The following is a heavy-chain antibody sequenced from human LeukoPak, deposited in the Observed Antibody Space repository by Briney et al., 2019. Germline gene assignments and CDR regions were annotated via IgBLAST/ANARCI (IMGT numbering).Heavy chain of an antibody. CDR3: ARAPTVVRGVLDY. Sequence: TETLSLTCTVSGGSVSSYYWSWIRQPAGKGLEWIGRIYTSGSTSYNPSLKSRVTISVDTSKNQFSLKLSSVTAADTAVYYCARAPTVVRGVLDYWGQGTLVTVSS. CDR2: IYTSGST. V-gene: IGHV4-4*07. D-gene: IGHD4-23*01. J-gene: IGHJ4*02. CDR1: GGSVSSYY.